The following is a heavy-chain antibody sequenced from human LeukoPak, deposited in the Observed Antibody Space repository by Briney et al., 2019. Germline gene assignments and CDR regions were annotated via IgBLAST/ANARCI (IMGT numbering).Heavy chain of an antibody. CDR2: IYYSGST. Sequence: SETLSLTCTVSGVSISSGGYYWSWIRQHPGKGLEWIGYIYYSGSTYYNPSLKSRVTISVDTSKNQFSLKLSSVTAANTAVYYCARGRYDSSGRYYYFDYWGQGTLVTVSS. CDR3: ARGRYDSSGRYYYFDY. D-gene: IGHD3-22*01. CDR1: GVSISSGGYY. J-gene: IGHJ4*02. V-gene: IGHV4-31*03.